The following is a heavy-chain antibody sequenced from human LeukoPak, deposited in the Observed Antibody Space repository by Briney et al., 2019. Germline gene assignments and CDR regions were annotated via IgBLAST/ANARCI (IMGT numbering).Heavy chain of an antibody. Sequence: GGSLRLSCAASGFSFSDYYMHWVRQAPGKGLEWVSSISFDSGDETLYADSVKGRFTISRDNTKNTLYLQMNSLRAEDTAVYFCARGDYVTSYYYYYMDVWGKGTTVTVSS. D-gene: IGHD4-17*01. CDR2: ISFDSGDET. CDR3: ARGDYVTSYYYYYMDV. J-gene: IGHJ6*03. V-gene: IGHV3-21*01. CDR1: GFSFSDYY.